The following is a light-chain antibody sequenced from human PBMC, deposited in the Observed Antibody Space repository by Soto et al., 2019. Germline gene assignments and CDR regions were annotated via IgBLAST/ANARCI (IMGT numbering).Light chain of an antibody. Sequence: LTQLPGTLSFSPGETATLSCRASHGITTNYLAWYQHKIGRPPRLLIAGASSRAAGVPDRFSGSGSGTDFTLTISRLEPEDFAVYYCQHYGSSPRVFGGGTKVEIK. CDR3: QHYGSSPRV. V-gene: IGKV3-20*01. CDR2: GAS. J-gene: IGKJ4*01. CDR1: HGITTNY.